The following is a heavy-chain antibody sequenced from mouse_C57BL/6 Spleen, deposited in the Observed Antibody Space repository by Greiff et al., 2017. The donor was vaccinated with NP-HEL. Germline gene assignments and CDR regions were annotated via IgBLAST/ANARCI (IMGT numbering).Heavy chain of an antibody. V-gene: IGHV5-17*01. CDR2: ISSGSSTI. CDR3: ARSGYYAMDY. Sequence: EVHLVESGGGLVKPGGSLKLSCAASGFTFSDYGMHWVRQAPEKGLEWVAYISSGSSTIYYADTVKGRFTISRDNAKNTLFLQMTSLRSEDTAMYYCARSGYYAMDYWGQRTSVTVSS. CDR1: GFTFSDYG. D-gene: IGHD1-3*01. J-gene: IGHJ4*01.